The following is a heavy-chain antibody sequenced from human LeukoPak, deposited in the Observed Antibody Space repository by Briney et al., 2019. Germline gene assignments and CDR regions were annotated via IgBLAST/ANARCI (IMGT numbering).Heavy chain of an antibody. J-gene: IGHJ4*02. D-gene: IGHD4-17*01. V-gene: IGHV4-59*01. Sequence: SETLSLTCTVSGGSISSYYWSWIRQPPGKGLEWIGYIYYSGSTNYNPSLKSRVTISVDTSKNQFSLKLSSVTAADPAVYYCARYGDSVPAVFDYWGQGTLVTVSS. CDR2: IYYSGST. CDR1: GGSISSYY. CDR3: ARYGDSVPAVFDY.